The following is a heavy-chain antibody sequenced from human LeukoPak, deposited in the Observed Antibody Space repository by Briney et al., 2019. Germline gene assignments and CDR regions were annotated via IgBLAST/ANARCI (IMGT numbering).Heavy chain of an antibody. CDR1: GFTFSSYA. D-gene: IGHD3-10*01. V-gene: IGHV3-23*01. CDR3: AKRSLLWFGELFEGDAFDI. J-gene: IGHJ3*02. Sequence: GGSLRLSCAASGFTFSSYAMSWVRQAPGKGLEWVSAISGSGGSTYYADSVKGRFTISRHNSKNTLYLQMNSLRAEDTAVYYCAKRSLLWFGELFEGDAFDIWGQGTMVTVSS. CDR2: ISGSGGST.